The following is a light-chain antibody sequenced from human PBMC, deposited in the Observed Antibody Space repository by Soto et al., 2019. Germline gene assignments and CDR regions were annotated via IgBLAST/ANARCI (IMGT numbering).Light chain of an antibody. CDR3: QQLCNWLLT. Sequence: EIVLTQSPATLSLSPGERGTLSCRASQSVSSYLAWYQQKPGQAPRLLLYDASNTATGIPARFSGSGSGTDFTLTISNLEPQYFAVYYFQQLCNWLLTFGGGTKVQIK. J-gene: IGKJ4*01. V-gene: IGKV3-11*01. CDR1: QSVSSY. CDR2: DAS.